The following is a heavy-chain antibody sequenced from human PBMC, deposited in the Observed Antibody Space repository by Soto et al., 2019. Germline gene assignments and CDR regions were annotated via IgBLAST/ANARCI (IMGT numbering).Heavy chain of an antibody. D-gene: IGHD2-2*01. J-gene: IGHJ6*02. CDR3: AREGCSSTRCYPPYYFYGMDV. CDR2: IYYSAST. CDR1: GGSISSYY. V-gene: IGHV4-59*01. Sequence: QVQLQESGPGLVKPSETLSLTCTVSGGSISSYYWSWIRQPPGKGLEWIGYIYYSASTNHNPSLKSRVTISVDKSKNPFSLKRSSVTAADTAVYYCAREGCSSTRCYPPYYFYGMDVWGQGTTVTFSS.